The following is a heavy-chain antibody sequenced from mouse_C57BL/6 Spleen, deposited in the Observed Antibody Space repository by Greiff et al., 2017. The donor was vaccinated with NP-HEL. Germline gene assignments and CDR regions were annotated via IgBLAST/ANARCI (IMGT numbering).Heavy chain of an antibody. CDR1: GYTFTSYW. V-gene: IGHV1-55*01. CDR2: IYPGSGST. J-gene: IGHJ3*01. D-gene: IGHD2-5*01. Sequence: QVQLQQPGAELVKPGASVKMSCKASGYTFTSYWITWVKQRPGQGLEWIGDIYPGSGSTNYNEKFKSKATLTVDTSSSTAYMQLSSLTSEDSAVYYCARTHSNYGAWFAYWGQGTLVTVSA. CDR3: ARTHSNYGAWFAY.